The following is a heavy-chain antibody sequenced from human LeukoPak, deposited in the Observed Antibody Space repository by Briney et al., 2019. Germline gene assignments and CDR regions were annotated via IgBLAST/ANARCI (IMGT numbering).Heavy chain of an antibody. CDR1: GGSINNYY. CDR2: IYTRGST. J-gene: IGHJ3*02. D-gene: IGHD2-15*01. V-gene: IGHV4-4*07. Sequence: SETLSLTCTVSGGSINNYYWSWIRQPAGKGLEWIGRIYTRGSTNYNSSLKSRVTMSVDTSKNQFSLKLSSVTAADTAVYYCARGRYCSADICSGGDAFDIWGQGTMVSVSS. CDR3: ARGRYCSADICSGGDAFDI.